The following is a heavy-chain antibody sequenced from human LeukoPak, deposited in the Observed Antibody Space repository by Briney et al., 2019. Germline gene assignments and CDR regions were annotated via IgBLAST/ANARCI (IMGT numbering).Heavy chain of an antibody. V-gene: IGHV3-72*01. CDR3: AYIHLPHCGGSCASDAFDI. D-gene: IGHD2-15*01. J-gene: IGHJ3*02. Sequence: GGSLRLSCAASGFTFSDHYMDWVRQAPGKGLEWVGRTRNKANSYTTEYAASVKGRFTISRDDSKNSLYLQMNSLKTEDTAVYYCAYIHLPHCGGSCASDAFDIWGQGTMVTVSS. CDR1: GFTFSDHY. CDR2: TRNKANSYTT.